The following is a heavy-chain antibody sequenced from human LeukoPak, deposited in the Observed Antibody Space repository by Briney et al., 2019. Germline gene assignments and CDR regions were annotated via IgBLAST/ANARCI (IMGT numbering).Heavy chain of an antibody. J-gene: IGHJ4*02. V-gene: IGHV3-7*01. Sequence: GGSLRLSCEASGFTFSSYWMSWVRQAPGKGLEWVAHIKEDESDEIYVDSVRGRFTASRDNAKNSVNLQMNSLRVEDTAVYYCARWRGRQSEFDYWGQGTLVTVSS. D-gene: IGHD1-1*01. CDR1: GFTFSSYW. CDR2: IKEDESDE. CDR3: ARWRGRQSEFDY.